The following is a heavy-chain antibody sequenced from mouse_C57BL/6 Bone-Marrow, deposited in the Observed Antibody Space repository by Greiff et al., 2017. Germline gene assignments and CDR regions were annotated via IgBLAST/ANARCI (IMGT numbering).Heavy chain of an antibody. Sequence: EVKLMESGGGLVKPGGSLKLSCAASGFTFSDYGMHWVRQAPEKGLEWVAYISSGSSTIYYADTVKGRFTISRDNAKNTLFLQMTSLRSEDTAMYYCAGSNYDYWGQGTTLTVSS. V-gene: IGHV5-17*01. CDR2: ISSGSSTI. CDR3: AGSNYDY. D-gene: IGHD2-5*01. J-gene: IGHJ2*01. CDR1: GFTFSDYG.